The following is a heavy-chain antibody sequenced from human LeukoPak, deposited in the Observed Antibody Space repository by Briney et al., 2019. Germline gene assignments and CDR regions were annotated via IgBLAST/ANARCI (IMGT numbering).Heavy chain of an antibody. V-gene: IGHV1-46*01. CDR2: INPSGGST. J-gene: IGHJ3*02. CDR3: LVLGYCSVGSCPPNAFDI. D-gene: IGHD2-15*01. CDR1: GYTFTSYY. Sequence: ASVKVSCKASGYTFTSYYMHLVRQAPGQGLEWMGIINPSGGSTSYAQKFQGRVTMTRDTSTSTVYMELSSLRSEDTAVYYCLVLGYCSVGSCPPNAFDIWGQGTMVTVSS.